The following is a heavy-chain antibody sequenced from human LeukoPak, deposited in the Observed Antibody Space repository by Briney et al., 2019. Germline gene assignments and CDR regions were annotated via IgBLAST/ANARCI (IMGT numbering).Heavy chain of an antibody. Sequence: SETLSLTCGVSGGSISGTNWWRWVRQPPGQGLEWIGEISLAGQTNYNPSLNGRVTMTLDKSSNQLSLHLTSVTAADTATYFCSRESGPFCPFGYWGQGTLVIVSS. V-gene: IGHV4/OR15-8*02. CDR3: SRESGPFCPFGY. CDR2: ISLAGQT. D-gene: IGHD1-26*01. CDR1: GGSISGTNW. J-gene: IGHJ4*02.